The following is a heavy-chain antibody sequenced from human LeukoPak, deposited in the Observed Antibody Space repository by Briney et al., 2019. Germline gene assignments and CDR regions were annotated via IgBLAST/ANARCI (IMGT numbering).Heavy chain of an antibody. D-gene: IGHD3-22*01. Sequence: GGSLRLSCAASGFAVSSNYMSWVRQGPGKGLEWVSTMHSGGTTYYADSVKGRFTISRDNSKNTLYLQMNSLRVEDTAVYYCAQDVGYYYDGSGIYWGQGTLVTVAS. CDR2: MHSGGTT. V-gene: IGHV3-53*01. CDR1: GFAVSSNY. J-gene: IGHJ4*02. CDR3: AQDVGYYYDGSGIY.